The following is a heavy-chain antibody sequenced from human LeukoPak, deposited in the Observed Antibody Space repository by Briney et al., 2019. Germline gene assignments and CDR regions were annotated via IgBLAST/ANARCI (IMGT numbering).Heavy chain of an antibody. CDR3: AREVMRWDDGRDAFDI. D-gene: IGHD1-26*01. CDR1: GGSISRSNYY. V-gene: IGHV4-39*02. J-gene: IGHJ3*02. Sequence: SETLSLTCIVSGGSISRSNYYWGWIRQSPGKGLEWIGCIYYSGNTYYNPSLKSRVTISVDTSKNQFSQKLSSVTAADTAVYYCAREVMRWDDGRDAFDIWGQGTMVTVSS. CDR2: IYYSGNT.